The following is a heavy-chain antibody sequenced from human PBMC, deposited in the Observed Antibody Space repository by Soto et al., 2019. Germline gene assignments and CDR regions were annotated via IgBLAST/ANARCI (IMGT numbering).Heavy chain of an antibody. D-gene: IGHD1-26*01. Sequence: QVQLQESGPGLVNPSQTLSLTCTFSGASITSGGYYWTWIRQHPGKGLEWIGYIYYSGTTYYNPSIKSRVTISVETSKNQFSLKLSSVTAADTAVYYCARATLVGANFDAFDIWGRGTMVTVSS. J-gene: IGHJ3*02. CDR1: GASITSGGYY. V-gene: IGHV4-31*03. CDR2: IYYSGTT. CDR3: ARATLVGANFDAFDI.